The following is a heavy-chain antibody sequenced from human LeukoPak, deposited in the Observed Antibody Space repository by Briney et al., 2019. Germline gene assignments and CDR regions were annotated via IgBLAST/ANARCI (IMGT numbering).Heavy chain of an antibody. J-gene: IGHJ4*02. CDR3: TTESYYDRDY. V-gene: IGHV3-15*01. CDR2: IKSKTDGGTT. D-gene: IGHD3-22*01. CDR1: GFTFSSYA. Sequence: GGSLRLSSAASGFTFSSYAMSWVRQAPGKGLEWVGRIKSKTDGGTTDYAAPVKGRFTISRDDSKNTLYLQMNSLKTEDTAVYYCTTESYYDRDYWGQGTLVTVSS.